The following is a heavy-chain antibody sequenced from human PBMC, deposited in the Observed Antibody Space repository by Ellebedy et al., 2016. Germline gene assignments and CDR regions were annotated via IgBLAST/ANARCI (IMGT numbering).Heavy chain of an antibody. CDR3: AKGTMDYLHH. V-gene: IGHV3-9*01. CDR2: ISWNSAAI. Sequence: SLKISXATSGFTFDDYALHWVRQVPGKGLEWVSGISWNSAAIGYGEAVKGRFTISRDSAKNYLYLQMNSLRVEDTALYFCAKGTMDYLHHWGQGTWSPSPQ. CDR1: GFTFDDYA. J-gene: IGHJ4*02. D-gene: IGHD3-10*01.